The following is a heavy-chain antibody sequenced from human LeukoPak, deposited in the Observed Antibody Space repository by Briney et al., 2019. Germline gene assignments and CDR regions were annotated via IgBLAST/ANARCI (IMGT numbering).Heavy chain of an antibody. Sequence: GGSLRLSCAASGFTFSNYDMHWVRQVPGKGLEWVSVIGPVGDTYYAGSVKGRFTISRENAKNSLYLQMNSLRAEDTAVYYCARGGYYDIVTGYSAQRGFDYWGQGTLVTVSP. V-gene: IGHV3-13*01. D-gene: IGHD3-9*01. CDR3: ARGGYYDIVTGYSAQRGFDY. CDR2: IGPVGDT. CDR1: GFTFSNYD. J-gene: IGHJ4*02.